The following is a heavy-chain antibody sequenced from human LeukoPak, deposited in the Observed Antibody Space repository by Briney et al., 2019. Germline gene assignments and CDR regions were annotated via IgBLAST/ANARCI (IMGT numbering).Heavy chain of an antibody. CDR1: GYTFTSYG. CDR2: ISAYDGNT. Sequence: SSVKVSCKASGYTFTSYGISWVRQAPGRGLEWMGWISAYDGNTNYAQKLQGRVTMTTDTSTSTAYMELRSLRSDDTAVYYCARGSYYDSPPGDYYYYYYMDVWGKGTTVTVFS. D-gene: IGHD3-22*01. CDR3: ARGSYYDSPPGDYYYYYYMDV. V-gene: IGHV1-18*01. J-gene: IGHJ6*03.